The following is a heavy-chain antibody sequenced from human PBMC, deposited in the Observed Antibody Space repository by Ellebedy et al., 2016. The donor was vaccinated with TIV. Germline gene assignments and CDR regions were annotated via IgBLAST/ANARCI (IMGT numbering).Heavy chain of an antibody. J-gene: IGHJ4*02. D-gene: IGHD3-10*01. CDR3: ASLPDYRVGFVDAPMVWGH. CDR1: GDSISRSSW. CDR2: IYHTGST. V-gene: IGHV4-4*02. Sequence: SETLSLTCAVSGDSISRSSWWSWVRQPPGKGLEWIGEIYHTGSTNYNPSLKSRVTISVDKSKNQFSLKLTSVTAADTAIYYCASLPDYRVGFVDAPMVWGHWGQGTLVTVSS.